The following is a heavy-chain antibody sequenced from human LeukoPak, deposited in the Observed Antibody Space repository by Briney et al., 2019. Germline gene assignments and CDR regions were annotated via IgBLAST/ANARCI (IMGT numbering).Heavy chain of an antibody. D-gene: IGHD6-19*01. Sequence: GGSLRLSCAASGFIVSYNYMSWVRQAPGKGLEWVSVIYSGGSTYYADSVKGRFTISRDNSKNTLYLQMNSLRAEDTAVYYCARGHSGWYDYWGQGTLVTVSS. V-gene: IGHV3-53*01. CDR2: IYSGGST. CDR1: GFIVSYNY. J-gene: IGHJ4*02. CDR3: ARGHSGWYDY.